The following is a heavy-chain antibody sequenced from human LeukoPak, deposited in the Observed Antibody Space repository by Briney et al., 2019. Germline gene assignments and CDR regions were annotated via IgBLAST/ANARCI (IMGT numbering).Heavy chain of an antibody. CDR1: GFTFAACA. Sequence: PGGSLRLSCEASGFTFAACAMNWVRHVPGKGLDWVSTISGSGSHTYYADSVKGRFTISRDNSENTLYLQMNSLTAEDTAVYYCAKDPLDSIAVAGTAAFDIWGQGTMVTVSS. D-gene: IGHD6-19*01. CDR3: AKDPLDSIAVAGTAAFDI. J-gene: IGHJ3*02. CDR2: ISGSGSHT. V-gene: IGHV3-23*01.